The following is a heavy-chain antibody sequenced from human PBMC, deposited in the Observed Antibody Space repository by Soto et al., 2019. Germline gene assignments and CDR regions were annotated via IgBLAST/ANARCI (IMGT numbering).Heavy chain of an antibody. Sequence: QVQLVESGGGLVKPGGSLRLTCAASGFTFSDYYMSWSRQAPGKGLEWVSYITSSGSTIYYADSVKGRFTISRDNAKNSLYLQMNSLRAEDTAVYYCARDEIGGTKSGSPQHPDYWGQGTLVTVSS. CDR3: ARDEIGGTKSGSPQHPDY. D-gene: IGHD1-26*01. CDR2: ITSSGSTI. CDR1: GFTFSDYY. J-gene: IGHJ4*02. V-gene: IGHV3-11*01.